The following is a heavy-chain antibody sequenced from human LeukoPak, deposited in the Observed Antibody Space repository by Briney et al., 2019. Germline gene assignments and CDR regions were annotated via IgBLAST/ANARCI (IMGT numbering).Heavy chain of an antibody. CDR1: GFTFSSYA. V-gene: IGHV3-23*01. J-gene: IGHJ4*02. CDR2: ISGSGGST. CDR3: AKDLTRVRRDGYNGWGY. Sequence: GGSLRLSCAASGFTFSSYAMSWVRQAPGKGLEWVSAISGSGGSTYYADSVKGRFTISRDNSKNTLYLQMNRLRAEDTAVYYCAKDLTRVRRDGYNGWGYWGQGTLVTVSS. D-gene: IGHD5-12*01.